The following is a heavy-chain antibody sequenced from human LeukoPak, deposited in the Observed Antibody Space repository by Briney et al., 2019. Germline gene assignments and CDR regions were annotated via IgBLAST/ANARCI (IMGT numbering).Heavy chain of an antibody. V-gene: IGHV1-69*13. CDR1: GGTFISYA. CDR3: ARDVFVDSNYYGMDV. Sequence: SVKVSCKASGGTFISYAISWVRQAPGQGLEWMGGIIPIFGTANYAQKFQGRVTITADESTSTAYMELSSLRSEDTAVYYCARDVFVDSNYYGMDVWGQGTTVTVSS. CDR2: IIPIFGTA. D-gene: IGHD3-10*02. J-gene: IGHJ6*02.